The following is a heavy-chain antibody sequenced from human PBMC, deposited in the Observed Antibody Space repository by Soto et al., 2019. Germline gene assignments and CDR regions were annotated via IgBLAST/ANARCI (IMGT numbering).Heavy chain of an antibody. V-gene: IGHV3-23*01. J-gene: IGHJ4*02. D-gene: IGHD3-9*01. CDR3: AKDFGFDWLLPDY. CDR2: ISGSGGST. Sequence: HPGGSLRLSCAASGFTFSSYAMSWVRQAPGKGLEWVSAISGSGGSTYYADSVKGRFTISRDNSKNTLYLQMNSLRAEDTAVYYCAKDFGFDWLLPDYWGQGTLVTVSS. CDR1: GFTFSSYA.